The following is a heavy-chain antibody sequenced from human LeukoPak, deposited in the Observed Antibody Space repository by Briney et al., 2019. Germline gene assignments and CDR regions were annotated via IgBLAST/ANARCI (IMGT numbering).Heavy chain of an antibody. CDR3: AKTASATASDWYFDL. CDR2: IRYDGSNK. D-gene: IGHD2-15*01. Sequence: PGRSLRLSCAASGFTFSSYGMHWVRQAPGKGLEWVAFIRYDGSNKYYADSVKGRFTISRDNSKNTLYLQMNSLRAEDTAVYYCAKTASATASDWYFDLWGRGTLVTVSS. J-gene: IGHJ2*01. V-gene: IGHV3-30*02. CDR1: GFTFSSYG.